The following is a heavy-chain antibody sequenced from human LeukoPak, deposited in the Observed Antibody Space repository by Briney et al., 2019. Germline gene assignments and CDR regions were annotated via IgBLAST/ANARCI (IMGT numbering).Heavy chain of an antibody. CDR2: IIPIFGTA. CDR1: GGTFSSYA. CDR3: ARDIAARRVFDY. V-gene: IGHV1-69*05. D-gene: IGHD6-6*01. J-gene: IGHJ4*02. Sequence: SVKVSCKASGGTFSSYAISWVRQAPRQGLEWMGGIIPIFGTANYAQKFQGRVTITTDESTSTAYMELSSLRSEDTAVYYCARDIAARRVFDYWGQGTLVTVSS.